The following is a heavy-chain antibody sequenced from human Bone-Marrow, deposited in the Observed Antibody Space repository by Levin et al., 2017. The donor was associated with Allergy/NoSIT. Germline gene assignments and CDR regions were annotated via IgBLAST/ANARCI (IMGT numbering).Heavy chain of an antibody. Sequence: GESLKISCVASGFIFSNYKMKWVRRAPGKGLEWVSSISSSSGNIDYADSVKGRFTISRDNAKNSLYLQMNSLRAEDTAVYYCVSWDSLLLFDRWGQGTLVTVSS. CDR3: VSWDSLLLFDR. CDR1: GFIFSNYK. D-gene: IGHD1-26*01. V-gene: IGHV3-21*01. CDR2: ISSSSGNI. J-gene: IGHJ4*02.